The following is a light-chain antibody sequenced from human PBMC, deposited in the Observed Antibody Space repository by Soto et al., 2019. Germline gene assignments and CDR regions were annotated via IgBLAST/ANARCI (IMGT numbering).Light chain of an antibody. J-gene: IGKJ4*01. Sequence: EIVLTQSPGTLSLSPGERSTLSCRASQSVSNNYLAWYQQKPGQAPRLLIYGASNRATGIPDRFSGSGSGTDFTLTISSLQSEDFADYYCQQYNNWPLTFGGGTKVDI. CDR1: QSVSNN. CDR2: GAS. CDR3: QQYNNWPLT. V-gene: IGKV3D-15*01.